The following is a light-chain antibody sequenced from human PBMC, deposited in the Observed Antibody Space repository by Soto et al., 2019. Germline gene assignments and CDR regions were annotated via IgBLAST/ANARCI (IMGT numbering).Light chain of an antibody. J-gene: IGKJ1*01. CDR1: QSIDNW. V-gene: IGKV1-5*01. CDR3: QRYNSYSS. CDR2: DAS. Sequence: RASQSIDNWLAWYQQKPGKAPKLLIYDASNLESGVPSRFSGSGSGTEFTLSISSLQPDDFATYYCQRYNSYSSFGQGTKVDIK.